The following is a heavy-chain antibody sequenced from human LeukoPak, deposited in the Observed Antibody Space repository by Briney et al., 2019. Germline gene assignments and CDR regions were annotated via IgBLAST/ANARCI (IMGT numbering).Heavy chain of an antibody. CDR2: INHSGST. Sequence: SETLSLTCAVYGGSFSGYYWSWIRQPPGKGLEWIGEINHSGSTNYNPSLKSRVTISVDTSKNQFPLKLSSVTAADTAVYYCARHRKWELPLGPFDYWGQGTLVTVSS. V-gene: IGHV4-34*01. CDR1: GGSFSGYY. CDR3: ARHRKWELPLGPFDY. J-gene: IGHJ4*02. D-gene: IGHD1-26*01.